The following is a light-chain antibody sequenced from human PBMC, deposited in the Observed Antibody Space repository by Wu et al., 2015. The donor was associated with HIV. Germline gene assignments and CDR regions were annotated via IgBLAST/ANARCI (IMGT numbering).Light chain of an antibody. J-gene: IGKJ5*01. CDR3: QQRSKWPIT. V-gene: IGKV3D-15*01. Sequence: EIVLTQSPATLSVSPGERATLSCRASQSVSNSLAWYQQRPGQAPRLLIYDASTRAPGIPPRFSGSASGTEFALTISSVQSEDFAVYYCQQRSKWPITFGQGTRLEIK. CDR1: QSVSNS. CDR2: DAS.